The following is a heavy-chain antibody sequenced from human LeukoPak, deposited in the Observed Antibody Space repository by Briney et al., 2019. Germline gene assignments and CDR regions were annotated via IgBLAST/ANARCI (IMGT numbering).Heavy chain of an antibody. CDR3: ARHRGYSYGYQDY. Sequence: SETLSLTCTVSGGTISSTGYYWGWIRQPPGKGLEWIGSIYRSGSAYYKPSLTSRVTLSVDTSKNQFSLKLSSVTASDTAVYYCARHRGYSYGYQDYWGQGTLVTVSS. CDR2: IYRSGSA. CDR1: GGTISSTGYY. V-gene: IGHV4-39*01. J-gene: IGHJ4*02. D-gene: IGHD5-18*01.